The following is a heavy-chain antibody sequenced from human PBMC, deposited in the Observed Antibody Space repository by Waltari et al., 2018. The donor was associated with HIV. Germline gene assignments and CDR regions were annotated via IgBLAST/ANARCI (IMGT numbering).Heavy chain of an antibody. J-gene: IGHJ6*03. Sequence: QVTLKESGPVLVKPTETLTLTCTVSGFSLSNARMGVSWIRQPPGEALEWLTHIFSNDEKSYSTSLKTRLTISKDTSKSQVVLSMTNMDPVDTATYYCARLRSFHDSSGYPGHYMDVWGKGTTVTVSS. V-gene: IGHV2-26*01. CDR1: GFSLSNARMG. D-gene: IGHD3-22*01. CDR3: ARLRSFHDSSGYPGHYMDV. CDR2: IFSNDEK.